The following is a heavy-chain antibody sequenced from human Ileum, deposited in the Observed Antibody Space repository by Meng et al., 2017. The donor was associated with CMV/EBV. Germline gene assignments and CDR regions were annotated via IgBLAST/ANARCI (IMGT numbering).Heavy chain of an antibody. Sequence: GSLRLSCTVSGGSISSSSYYWGWIRQPPGKGLEWIGSIYYSGSTYYNPSLKSRVTISVDTSKNQFSLKLSSVTAADTAVYYCAKEITYDFWSGYTNPSWFDPWGQGTLVTVSS. D-gene: IGHD3-3*01. CDR1: GGSISSSSYY. CDR3: AKEITYDFWSGYTNPSWFDP. CDR2: IYYSGST. J-gene: IGHJ5*02. V-gene: IGHV4-39*07.